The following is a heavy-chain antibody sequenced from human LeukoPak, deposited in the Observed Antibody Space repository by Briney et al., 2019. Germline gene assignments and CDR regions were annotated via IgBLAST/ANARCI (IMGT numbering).Heavy chain of an antibody. CDR2: IDSSTTRI. CDR1: GFTFRSFS. CDR3: AKGGTGYYVFDY. Sequence: GGSLRLSCAASGFTFRSFSMNWVRQAPGKGLEWVSAIDSSTTRIYYANSVRGRFTTSRDSAKNSLDLQMNSLRAEDTAVYYCAKGGTGYYVFDYWGQGTLVTVSS. D-gene: IGHD3-22*01. V-gene: IGHV3-21*01. J-gene: IGHJ4*02.